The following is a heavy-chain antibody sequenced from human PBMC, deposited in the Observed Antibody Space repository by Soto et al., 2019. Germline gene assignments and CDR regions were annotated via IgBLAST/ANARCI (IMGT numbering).Heavy chain of an antibody. J-gene: IGHJ5*02. V-gene: IGHV1-18*01. D-gene: IGHD3-3*01. CDR1: GYTFNTYG. CDR2: ISAYDGKT. CDR3: ARAPHEFWTSYWFDP. Sequence: ASVKVSCKTSGYTFNTYGINWVRQAPGQGLELMGWISAYDGKTTYAEKLQGRVTLTKDTSTSTAYMELRSLRSDDTAIYYFARAPHEFWTSYWFDPWGQGTPVTVS.